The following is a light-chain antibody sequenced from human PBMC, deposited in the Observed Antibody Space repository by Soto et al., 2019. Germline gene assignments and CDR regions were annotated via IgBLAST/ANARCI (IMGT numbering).Light chain of an antibody. CDR3: QQRNNWPPAT. CDR2: DAS. V-gene: IGKV3-11*01. Sequence: EIVLTQSPATLSLSPGERATLSCSASQSVGRHLAWYQQKPGQAPRLLLYDASNRATGVPARFSGSGSGTDFTPSISSLEPEDFAVYYCQQRNNWPPATFGGGTKVEIK. J-gene: IGKJ4*01. CDR1: QSVGRH.